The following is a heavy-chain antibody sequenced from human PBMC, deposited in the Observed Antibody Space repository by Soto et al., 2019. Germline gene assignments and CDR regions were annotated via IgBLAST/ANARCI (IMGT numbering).Heavy chain of an antibody. V-gene: IGHV1-8*01. J-gene: IGHJ3*02. CDR2: MNPNSGNT. Sequence: ASVKVSCRASGYTFTSYDINWVRQATGQGLEWMGWMNPNSGNTGYAQKFQGRVTMTRNTSISTAYMELSSLRSEDTAVYYCARVLTIFGVVHAFDIWGQGTMVTVSS. CDR1: GYTFTSYD. CDR3: ARVLTIFGVVHAFDI. D-gene: IGHD3-3*01.